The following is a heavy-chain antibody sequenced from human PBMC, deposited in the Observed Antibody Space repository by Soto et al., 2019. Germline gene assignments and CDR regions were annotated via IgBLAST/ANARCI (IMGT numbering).Heavy chain of an antibody. D-gene: IGHD5-18*01. CDR3: VSDRGYGHASVPYS. V-gene: IGHV3-30*03. Sequence: QAQLVESGGGVVQPGRSLRLSCAASGFTFSSYGRHWVRQAPGTGLEWVAVISYDGGLQHYADSVKGRFTIYRDNSKNMVLLQMNSLRAEDTAVYYCVSDRGYGHASVPYSWGQGTLVSVSS. CDR2: ISYDGGLQ. CDR1: GFTFSSYG. J-gene: IGHJ4*02.